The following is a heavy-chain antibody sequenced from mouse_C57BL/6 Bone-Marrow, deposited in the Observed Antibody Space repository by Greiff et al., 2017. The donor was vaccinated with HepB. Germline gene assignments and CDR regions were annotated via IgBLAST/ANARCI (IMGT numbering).Heavy chain of an antibody. CDR1: GFTFSDYY. Sequence: EVKVEESGGGLVQPGGSLKLSCAASGFTFSDYYMYWVRQTPEKRLEWVAYISNGGGSTYYPDTVKGRFTISRDNAKNTLYLQMSRLKSEDTAMYYCARQGYYGSSCAMDYWGQGTSVTVSS. CDR2: ISNGGGST. J-gene: IGHJ4*01. CDR3: ARQGYYGSSCAMDY. D-gene: IGHD1-1*01. V-gene: IGHV5-12*01.